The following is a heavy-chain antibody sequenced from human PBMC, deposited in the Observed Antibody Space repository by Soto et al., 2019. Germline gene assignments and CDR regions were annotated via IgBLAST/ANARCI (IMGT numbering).Heavy chain of an antibody. J-gene: IGHJ4*03. D-gene: IGHD1-26*01. CDR2: ISQSGST. CDR3: ARGDSGSYFDY. CDR1: NGSFSGYY. V-gene: IGHV4-34*01. Sequence: PSETLSLTCAVYNGSFSGYYWNWIRQPPGKGLEWIWEISQSGSTDYNVSLKSRVTISVDRSKNQSSLKLRSVTAADTAVYYCARGDSGSYFDYWGQGNLVTVSS.